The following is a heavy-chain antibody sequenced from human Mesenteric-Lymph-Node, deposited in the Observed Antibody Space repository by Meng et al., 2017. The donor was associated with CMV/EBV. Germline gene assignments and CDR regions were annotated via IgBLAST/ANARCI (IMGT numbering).Heavy chain of an antibody. CDR3: ASGGYNRPLDY. V-gene: IGHV4-59*01. Sequence: SETLSLTCTVSGGSISSYYWSWIRQPPGKGLEWIGYIYYSGSTNYNPSLKSRVTISVDTSKNQFSLKLWSVTAADTAMYYCASGGYNRPLDYWGQGTLVTVSS. CDR2: IYYSGST. J-gene: IGHJ4*02. D-gene: IGHD6-25*01. CDR1: GGSISSYY.